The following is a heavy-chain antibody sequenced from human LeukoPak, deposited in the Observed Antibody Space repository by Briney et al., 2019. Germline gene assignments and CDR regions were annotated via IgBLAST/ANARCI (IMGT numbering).Heavy chain of an antibody. D-gene: IGHD2-15*01. V-gene: IGHV4-34*01. Sequence: SETLSLTCAVYGGSFSGYYWSWIRQPPGKGLEWIGEINHSGSTNYNPSLKSRVTISVDTSKNQFSLQLSSVAAADTAVYYCARSVVAAAKAFDYWGQGTLVTVSS. CDR3: ARSVVAAAKAFDY. CDR2: INHSGST. CDR1: GGSFSGYY. J-gene: IGHJ4*02.